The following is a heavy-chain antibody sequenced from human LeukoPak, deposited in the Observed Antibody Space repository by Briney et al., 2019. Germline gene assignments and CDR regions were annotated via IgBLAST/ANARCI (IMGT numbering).Heavy chain of an antibody. Sequence: ASVRVSCRASGYSFTDSYMHWVRQAPGQRLEWMGWINPKSGVTNYAPKFRDRVTMTRDTASSTAYMELNRLGYDDIATYYCARLVSGSDQWGQGTLVTVS. J-gene: IGHJ5*02. CDR1: GYSFTDSY. V-gene: IGHV1-2*02. D-gene: IGHD6-25*01. CDR2: INPKSGVT. CDR3: ARLVSGSDQ.